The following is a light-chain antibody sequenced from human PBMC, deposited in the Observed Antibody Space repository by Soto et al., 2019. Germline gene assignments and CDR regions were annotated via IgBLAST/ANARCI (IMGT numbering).Light chain of an antibody. CDR2: EVN. CDR1: SSNVGSYKL. Sequence: QSVLTQPASVSGSPGQSITISCTGTSSNVGSYKLVSWYQQHPGKAPKLMIFEVNKRPSGVSNRFSGSKSGNKASLTISGLKVEDEADYYCCSSGGSPTYVFGTGTKLTVL. CDR3: CSSGGSPTYV. J-gene: IGLJ1*01. V-gene: IGLV2-23*02.